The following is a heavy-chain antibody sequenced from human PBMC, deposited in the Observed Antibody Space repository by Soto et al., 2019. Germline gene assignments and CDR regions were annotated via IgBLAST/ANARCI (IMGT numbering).Heavy chain of an antibody. J-gene: IGHJ4*02. V-gene: IGHV3-15*01. CDR3: THDYGDYRYYFDY. Sequence: AGSLRLSCAAAGFTFTYAWTRCGLQAPGKGPEWVGRIKSKTDGGTTDYAAPVKGRFTISRDDSKDTLYLQMNSLKIEDTAVYYCTHDYGDYRYYFDYWGPGTLVTVSS. D-gene: IGHD4-17*01. CDR2: IKSKTDGGTT. CDR1: GFTFTYAW.